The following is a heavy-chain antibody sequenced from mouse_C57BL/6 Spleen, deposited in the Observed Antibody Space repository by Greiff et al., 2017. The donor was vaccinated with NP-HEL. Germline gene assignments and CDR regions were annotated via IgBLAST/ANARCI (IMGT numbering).Heavy chain of an antibody. V-gene: IGHV1-81*01. J-gene: IGHJ1*03. CDR3: ARVTTVDWYFDV. CDR2: IYPRSGNT. D-gene: IGHD1-1*01. Sequence: LVESGAELARPGASVKLSCKASGYTFTSYGISWVKQRTGQGLEWIGEIYPRSGNTYYNEKFKGKATLTADKSSSTAYMELRSLTSEDSAVYFCARVTTVDWYFDVWGTGTTVTVSS. CDR1: GYTFTSYG.